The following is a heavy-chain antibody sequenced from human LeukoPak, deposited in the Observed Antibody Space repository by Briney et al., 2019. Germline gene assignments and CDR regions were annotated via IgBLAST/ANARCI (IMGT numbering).Heavy chain of an antibody. V-gene: IGHV1-18*01. CDR2: ITAYNGHT. CDR3: ARERERVACSGDSCYSYNAMDV. Sequence: GASVKVSCKASGYTFTSYGISWVRQAPGQGLEWMGWITAYNGHTNYAQNLQGRVTMTTDTSTNTAYMELRSLRPDDTAVYYCARERERVACSGDSCYSYNAMDVWGRGTTVTVSS. J-gene: IGHJ6*02. CDR1: GYTFTSYG. D-gene: IGHD2-15*01.